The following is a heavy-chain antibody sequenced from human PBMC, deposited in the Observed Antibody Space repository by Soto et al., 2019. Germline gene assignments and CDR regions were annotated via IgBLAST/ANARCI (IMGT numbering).Heavy chain of an antibody. CDR3: ARGYQDSAYEGFDS. J-gene: IGHJ4*02. Sequence: QVQLEQSEGEVKKPGASVKVSCKASGYTFSTYGISWVRQAPGQGLEWMGWISVDNGNTKYAQKLQGRVTMTTDTSTSTAYVELGSRRSDDPSVYYCARGYQDSAYEGFDSWGQGTLVTVSS. D-gene: IGHD5-12*01. CDR2: ISVDNGNT. CDR1: GYTFSTYG. V-gene: IGHV1-18*01.